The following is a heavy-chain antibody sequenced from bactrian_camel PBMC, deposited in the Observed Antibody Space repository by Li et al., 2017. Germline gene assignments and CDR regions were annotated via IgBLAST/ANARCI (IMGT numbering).Heavy chain of an antibody. V-gene: IGHV3S40*01. CDR3: AAQERSCGTWRGGYVTS. CDR2: ISRSGGTT. CDR1: GYTSSTVC. D-gene: IGHD2*01. J-gene: IGHJ4*01. Sequence: DVQLVESGGGSVQTGGSLRLSCSASGYTSSTVCMGWFRQAPGKEREGVSRISRSGGTTFYGHRVKGRFTISQDRAKNTVYLEMNSLKPEDTAMYYCAAQERSCGTWRGGYVTSWGQGTQVTVS.